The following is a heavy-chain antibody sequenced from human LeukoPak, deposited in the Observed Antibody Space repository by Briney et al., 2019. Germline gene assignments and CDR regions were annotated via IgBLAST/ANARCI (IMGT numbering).Heavy chain of an antibody. J-gene: IGHJ3*02. Sequence: PSQTLSLTCTVSGGSIRGGDFYWSWIRQHPGKGLEWIGYIYYSGTTYYSPSLKSRVTISLDTSKNQFSLQLNSVTPEDTALYYCARGAVAVRNAFDIWGQGTMVTVS. CDR2: IYYSGTT. V-gene: IGHV4-31*03. D-gene: IGHD6-19*01. CDR3: ARGAVAVRNAFDI. CDR1: GGSIRGGDFY.